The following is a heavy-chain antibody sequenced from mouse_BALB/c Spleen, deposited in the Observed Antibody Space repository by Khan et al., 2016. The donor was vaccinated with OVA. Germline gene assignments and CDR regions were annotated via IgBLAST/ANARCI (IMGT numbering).Heavy chain of an antibody. J-gene: IGHJ2*01. Sequence: QVQLQQSGAEQAKPGASVKMSCKTSGYTFSSYWMHWVKQRPGQGLEWIGYINPTSGYTEYNEKFKDKATLSADKSSSTAYMQQTSLTSEDSAVYYCARDRIDYWGKGTTLTVSS. CDR1: GYTFSSYW. V-gene: IGHV1-7*01. CDR3: ARDRIDY. CDR2: INPTSGYT.